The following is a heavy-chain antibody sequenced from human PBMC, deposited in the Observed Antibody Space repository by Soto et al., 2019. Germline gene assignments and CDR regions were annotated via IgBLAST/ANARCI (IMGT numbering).Heavy chain of an antibody. D-gene: IGHD5-18*01. Sequence: QVHLVQSGAEVKKPGSSVSVSCKASGGTFSRSGISWVRQVPGQGLEWMGGIIPMFGTPNYAQKFQGRVTITADESTTTAYMQMSSLRSEDTAIYYSAKERGYSYGLGGGHPFDPWGQGTLVTVSS. CDR2: IIPMFGTP. CDR1: GGTFSRSG. CDR3: AKERGYSYGLGGGHPFDP. J-gene: IGHJ5*02. V-gene: IGHV1-69*01.